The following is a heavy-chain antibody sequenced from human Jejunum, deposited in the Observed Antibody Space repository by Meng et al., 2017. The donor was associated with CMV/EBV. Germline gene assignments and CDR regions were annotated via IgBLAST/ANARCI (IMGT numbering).Heavy chain of an antibody. CDR2: IRNDGSEI. CDR3: VKDKGRTALDY. Sequence: VGVGGGVVQPGGSLRLSCVTSGISFSNSGMHWVRQAPGKGLEWVVFIRNDGSEIYYVDSVKGRFTISRDNSKNTVYLQMDSLRVEDTGIYYCVKDKGRTALDYWGQGSLVTVSS. D-gene: IGHD3-10*01. V-gene: IGHV3-30*02. J-gene: IGHJ4*02. CDR1: GISFSNSG.